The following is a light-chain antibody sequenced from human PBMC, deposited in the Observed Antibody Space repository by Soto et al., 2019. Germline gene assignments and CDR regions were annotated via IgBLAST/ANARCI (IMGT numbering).Light chain of an antibody. CDR1: QSVSSN. Sequence: ELVFRPSPGTLSLSPGERATLSCRASQSVSSNLAWYQQKPGQAPRLLIYGASTRATGIPARFSGSGSGTEFTLTISSLQSEDFAVYYCQRYNNWPPKWAFGQGTKVDIK. V-gene: IGKV3-15*01. CDR3: QRYNNWPPKWA. J-gene: IGKJ1*01. CDR2: GAS.